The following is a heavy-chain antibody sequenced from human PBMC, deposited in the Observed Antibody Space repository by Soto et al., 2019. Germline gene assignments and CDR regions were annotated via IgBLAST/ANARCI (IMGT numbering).Heavy chain of an antibody. CDR3: ALYDFWSGYPDTYFDY. V-gene: IGHV1-46*01. J-gene: IGHJ4*02. CDR1: GYTFTSYY. Sequence: ASVKVSCKASGYTFTSYYMHWVRQAPGQGLEWKGIINPSGGSTSYAQKFQGRVTMTRDTSTSTVYMELSSLRSEDTAVYYCALYDFWSGYPDTYFDYWGQGTLVTVSS. D-gene: IGHD3-3*01. CDR2: INPSGGST.